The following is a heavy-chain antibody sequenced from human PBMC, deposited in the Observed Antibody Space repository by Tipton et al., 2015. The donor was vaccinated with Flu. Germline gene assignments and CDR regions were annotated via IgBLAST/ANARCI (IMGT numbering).Heavy chain of an antibody. CDR3: ARMGLLTGCFDY. J-gene: IGHJ4*02. Sequence: LRLSCGVSGFSVNSNSYYWSWGRQSPGKGLEWIGYIYYTGSTKYNPSLNGRVTISVDTSKNQFSLNLDSVTAADTAIYYCARMGLLTGCFDYWGQGTLVTVSS. CDR1: GFSVNSNSYY. D-gene: IGHD3-9*01. CDR2: IYYTGST. V-gene: IGHV4-61*01.